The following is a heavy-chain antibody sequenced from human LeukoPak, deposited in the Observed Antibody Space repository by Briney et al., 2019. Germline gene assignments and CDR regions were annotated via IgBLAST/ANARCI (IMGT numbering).Heavy chain of an antibody. D-gene: IGHD4-23*01. J-gene: IGHJ4*02. Sequence: ASLKVSCKASGYTFTSYAISWVRQAPGQGLEWMGWISGYNGNTNYAQKLQGRVTMTTDTSTSTAYMELRSLRSDDTAVYYCARSYGGNGLFDYWGQGTLVTVSS. CDR3: ARSYGGNGLFDY. CDR1: GYTFTSYA. CDR2: ISGYNGNT. V-gene: IGHV1-18*01.